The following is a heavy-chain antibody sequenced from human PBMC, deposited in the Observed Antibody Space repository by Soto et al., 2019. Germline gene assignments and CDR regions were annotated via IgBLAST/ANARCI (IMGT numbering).Heavy chain of an antibody. Sequence: EVQLVESGGGLVQPGRSLRLSCAASGFTFDDYAMHWVRHVPGKGLEWVSGISWNSGDIGYADSVKGRFTISRDNAKNSRYMQMNSLRAEDTGFYYCAKGYNLVGVTNDYSAAFDIWGQGTMVTVSS. CDR2: ISWNSGDI. CDR1: GFTFDDYA. J-gene: IGHJ3*02. CDR3: AKGYNLVGVTNDYSAAFDI. V-gene: IGHV3-9*01. D-gene: IGHD5-12*01.